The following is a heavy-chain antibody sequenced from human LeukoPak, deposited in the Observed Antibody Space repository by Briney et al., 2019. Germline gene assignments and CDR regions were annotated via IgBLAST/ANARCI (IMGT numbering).Heavy chain of an antibody. V-gene: IGHV3-21*06. D-gene: IGHD3-16*01. CDR3: ARAGAYHFDN. CDR2: ISSSSSYI. CDR1: GFTFISYS. Sequence: PGGSLRLSCAASGFTFISYSMNWVRQAPGKGLEWVSSISSSSSYIHYADSVKGRFTISRDNAKNTLYLQMNSLRAEDTAVYYCARAGAYHFDNWGQGTLVTVSS. J-gene: IGHJ4*02.